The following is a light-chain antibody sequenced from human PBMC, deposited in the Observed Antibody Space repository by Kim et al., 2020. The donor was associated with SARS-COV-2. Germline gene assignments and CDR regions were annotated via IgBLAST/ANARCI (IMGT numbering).Light chain of an antibody. Sequence: EIVLTQSPGTLSLSPGERATLSCRAGQSVNSNHVVWYQLKPGQAPRLLIYGASSRAAGIPDRFSGSGSGTDFTFTISRLEPEDFAVYYCHQYGSSPRTFGQGTKVDIK. CDR1: QSVNSNH. J-gene: IGKJ1*01. CDR2: GAS. V-gene: IGKV3-20*01. CDR3: HQYGSSPRT.